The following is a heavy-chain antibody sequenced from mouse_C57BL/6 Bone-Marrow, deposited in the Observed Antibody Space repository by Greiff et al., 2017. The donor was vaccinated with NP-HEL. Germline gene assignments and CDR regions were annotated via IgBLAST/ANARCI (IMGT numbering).Heavy chain of an antibody. CDR2: ISNGGGST. CDR1: GFTFSDYY. J-gene: IGHJ1*03. Sequence: EVHLVESGGGLVQPGGSLKLSCAASGFTFSDYYMYWVRQTPEKRLEWVAYISNGGGSTYYPDTVKGRFTISRDNAKNTLYLQMSRLKSEDTAMYYCARPSLWYFDVWGTGTTVTVSS. V-gene: IGHV5-12*01. CDR3: ARPSLWYFDV.